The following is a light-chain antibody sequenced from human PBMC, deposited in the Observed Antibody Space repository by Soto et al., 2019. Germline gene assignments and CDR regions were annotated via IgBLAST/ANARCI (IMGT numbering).Light chain of an antibody. Sequence: QSALTQPRSVSGSPGQSVSISCTGTSSVVGAYNFVSWYQQHPGKAPKVMIYDVSKRPSGVPDRFSGSKSGNTASLTISGLQSEDEADYYCCSYAGRYTYVFGTGTKLTVL. CDR1: SSVVGAYNF. V-gene: IGLV2-11*01. J-gene: IGLJ1*01. CDR2: DVS. CDR3: CSYAGRYTYV.